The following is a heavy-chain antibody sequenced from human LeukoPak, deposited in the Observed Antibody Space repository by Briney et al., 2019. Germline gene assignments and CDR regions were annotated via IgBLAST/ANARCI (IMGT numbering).Heavy chain of an antibody. Sequence: GGSLRLSCAASKFTFSTFSMNWARQAPGKGLEWVSSIDSSGGYMFYADSVKGRFIISRDNAKDSLYLQMNSLRVEDTAVYYCAKLLRYFDWLTHPGSFDYWGQGTLVTVSS. CDR1: KFTFSTFS. D-gene: IGHD3-9*01. V-gene: IGHV3-21*04. CDR2: IDSSGGYM. J-gene: IGHJ4*02. CDR3: AKLLRYFDWLTHPGSFDY.